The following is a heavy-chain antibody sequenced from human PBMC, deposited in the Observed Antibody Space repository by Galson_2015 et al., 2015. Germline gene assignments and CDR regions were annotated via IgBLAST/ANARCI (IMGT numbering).Heavy chain of an antibody. Sequence: SLRLSCAASGFTFCSYAMQWVRQAPGKGVEWEAVISYDGSINYYADSVKVRFTISRDNSKNTLYLQMNSLRAEDTAVYYCARERITMVRGVIKFPYFDYWGQGTLVTVSS. V-gene: IGHV3-30-3*01. J-gene: IGHJ4*02. CDR3: ARERITMVRGVIKFPYFDY. D-gene: IGHD3-10*01. CDR2: ISYDGSIN. CDR1: GFTFCSYA.